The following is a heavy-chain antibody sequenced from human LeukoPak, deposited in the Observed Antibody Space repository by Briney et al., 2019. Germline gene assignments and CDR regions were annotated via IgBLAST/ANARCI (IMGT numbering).Heavy chain of an antibody. CDR3: AREISYYDSSGYYPMDV. D-gene: IGHD3-22*01. Sequence: GGCLRLSCAASGLTFSSYSMNWVRQAPGKGLEWVSSISSSSSYIYYADSVKGRFTISRDNAKNSLYLQMNSLRAEDTAVYYCAREISYYDSSGYYPMDVWGKGTTVTVSS. J-gene: IGHJ6*04. CDR2: ISSSSSYI. CDR1: GLTFSSYS. V-gene: IGHV3-21*01.